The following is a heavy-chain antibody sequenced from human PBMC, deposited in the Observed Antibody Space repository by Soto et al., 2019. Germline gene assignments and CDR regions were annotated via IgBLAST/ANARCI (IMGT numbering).Heavy chain of an antibody. V-gene: IGHV3-33*01. CDR3: ARDRGSDDPIDY. J-gene: IGHJ4*02. D-gene: IGHD3-10*01. CDR2: IWHDGMNK. CDR1: GFTFSSYG. Sequence: QVQLVESGGRVVQPERSLTLSCAASGFTFSSYGMHWVRQAPGKGLEWVAVIWHDGMNKYYADSVRGRFTISRDNSKNTLYLQMNSLRAEDTAVYYCARDRGSDDPIDYWGQGTLVTVSS.